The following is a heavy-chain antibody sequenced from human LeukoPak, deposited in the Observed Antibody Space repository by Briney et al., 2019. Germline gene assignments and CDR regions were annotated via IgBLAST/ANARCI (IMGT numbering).Heavy chain of an antibody. D-gene: IGHD3-22*01. CDR3: ARYSDGSGPDAFDI. Sequence: PSETLSLTCTVSGGSISSYYWSWIRQPPGKGLEWIGYIYYSGSTNYNPSLKSRVTISVDTSKNQFSLKLSSVTAADTAVYYCARYSDGSGPDAFDIWGQGTMVTVSS. V-gene: IGHV4-59*12. CDR2: IYYSGST. J-gene: IGHJ3*02. CDR1: GGSISSYY.